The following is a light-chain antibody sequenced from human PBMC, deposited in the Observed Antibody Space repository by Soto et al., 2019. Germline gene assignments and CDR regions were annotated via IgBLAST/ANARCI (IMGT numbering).Light chain of an antibody. CDR3: QQRSNWPRT. J-gene: IGKJ1*01. Sequence: EIVLTQSPATLSLSPGERVTPSCRASQSVASYLAWYQQRPGQAPRLLISDASSRATGIPARFSGSGSGTDFTLTISSLEPEDFAVYYCQQRSNWPRTFGQGTKVEIK. CDR2: DAS. V-gene: IGKV3-11*01. CDR1: QSVASY.